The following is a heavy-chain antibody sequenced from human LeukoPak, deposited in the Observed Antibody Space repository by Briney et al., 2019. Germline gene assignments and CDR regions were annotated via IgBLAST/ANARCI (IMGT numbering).Heavy chain of an antibody. J-gene: IGHJ4*02. CDR2: IYYSGST. CDR1: GGSISSSSYY. CDR3: ARCLKAYFDY. V-gene: IGHV4-39*07. Sequence: PSETLSLTCTVSGGSISSSSYYWGWIRQPPGKGLEWIGSIYYSGSTYYNPSLKSRATISVDTSKNQFSLKLSSVTAADTAVYYCARCLKAYFDYWGQGTLVTVSS.